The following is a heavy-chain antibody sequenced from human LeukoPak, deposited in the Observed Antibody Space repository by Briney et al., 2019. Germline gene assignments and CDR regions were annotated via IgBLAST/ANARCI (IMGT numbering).Heavy chain of an antibody. V-gene: IGHV1-46*01. D-gene: IGHD6-13*01. Sequence: ASVKVSCKASGYTFTSYYIHWVRQAPGQGPEWMGIINPTGGTTSYAQKFQGRVTMTRDTSTSTVYMELSSLRSEDTAVYHCAREGHRSSSLLGAFDTWGQGTMVTVSS. CDR2: INPTGGTT. CDR3: AREGHRSSSLLGAFDT. CDR1: GYTFTSYY. J-gene: IGHJ3*02.